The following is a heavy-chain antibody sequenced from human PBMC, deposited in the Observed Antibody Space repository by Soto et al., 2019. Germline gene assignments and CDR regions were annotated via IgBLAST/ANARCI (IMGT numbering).Heavy chain of an antibody. D-gene: IGHD4-17*01. CDR3: ERKNYGALRVGDF. CDR1: GGSISSGNYY. CDR2: IYYSGTT. Sequence: QVQLQESGPGLVKPSQTLSLTCTVSGGSISSGNYYWSWIRQHPGNGLEWVGSIYYSGTTYYNPSLTSHVTMSTSTSKTQFSLKLRSVTAADTAVYYCERKNYGALRVGDFWGQGTLVTVSS. V-gene: IGHV4-31*01. J-gene: IGHJ4*02.